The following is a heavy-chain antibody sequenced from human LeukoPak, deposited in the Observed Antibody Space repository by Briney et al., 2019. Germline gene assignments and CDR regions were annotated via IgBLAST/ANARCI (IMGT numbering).Heavy chain of an antibody. CDR2: IKQDGSEK. Sequence: GGSLRLSCSASGFIFSNYWMTWVRKAPGKGLEWVANIKQDGSEKYYVDSVKGRFTISRDNAKKSLYQQMNSLRAEDTAVYFCARDMIILQSWGQGTLVTVSS. V-gene: IGHV3-7*04. CDR3: ARDMIILQS. J-gene: IGHJ5*02. D-gene: IGHD3-16*01. CDR1: GFIFSNYW.